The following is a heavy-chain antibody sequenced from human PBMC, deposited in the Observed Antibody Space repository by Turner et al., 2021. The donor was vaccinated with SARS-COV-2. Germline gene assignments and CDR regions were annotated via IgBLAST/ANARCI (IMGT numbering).Heavy chain of an antibody. Sequence: QVQLVASGGGVVEPGRSLRLPCAASGFTFSSYAMNWVRQAPGKGLECVAVISYDGSNKYYADSVKGRFTISRDNSKNTLYLQMNSLRAEDTAVYYCAGMQSYDRSDYYGMDVWGQGTTVTVSS. D-gene: IGHD3-22*01. J-gene: IGHJ6*02. CDR2: ISYDGSNK. CDR3: AGMQSYDRSDYYGMDV. CDR1: GFTFSSYA. V-gene: IGHV3-30-3*01.